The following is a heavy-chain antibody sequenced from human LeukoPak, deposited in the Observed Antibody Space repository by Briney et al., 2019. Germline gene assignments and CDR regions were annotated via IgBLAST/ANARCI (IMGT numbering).Heavy chain of an antibody. CDR1: GSTFSSYE. D-gene: IGHD3-22*01. J-gene: IGHJ4*02. V-gene: IGHV3-48*03. Sequence: GGSLRLSCAASGSTFSSYEMNWVRQAPGKGLEWVSYISSSGSTIYYADSVKGRFTISRDNAKNSLYLQMNSLRAEDTAVYYCARGYYDISGYYYDYWGQGTLVTVSS. CDR2: ISSSGSTI. CDR3: ARGYYDISGYYYDY.